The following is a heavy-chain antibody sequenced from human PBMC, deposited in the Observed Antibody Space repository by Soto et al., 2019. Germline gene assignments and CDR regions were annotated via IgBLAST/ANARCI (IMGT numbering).Heavy chain of an antibody. D-gene: IGHD6-19*01. J-gene: IGHJ5*02. V-gene: IGHV4-30-4*01. CDR1: GGSISSGDYY. Sequence: SETLSLTCTVSGGSISSGDYYWSWIRQPPGKGLEWIGYIYYSGSTYYNPSLKSRVTISVDTSKSQFSLKLSSVTAADTAVYYCARERPEQWLTWGQGTLVTVSS. CDR3: ARERPEQWLT. CDR2: IYYSGST.